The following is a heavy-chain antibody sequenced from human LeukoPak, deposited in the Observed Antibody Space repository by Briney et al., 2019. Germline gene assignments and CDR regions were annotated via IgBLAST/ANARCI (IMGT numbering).Heavy chain of an antibody. Sequence: PGGSLRLSCAASGLTFSSYWMSWVRQAPGKGLEWVANIKQDGSEKYYVDSVKGRFTISRDNAKNSLYLQMNSLRAEDTAVYYCARKVGAFDIWGQGTMVTVSS. D-gene: IGHD3-3*01. CDR2: IKQDGSEK. J-gene: IGHJ3*02. CDR3: ARKVGAFDI. CDR1: GLTFSSYW. V-gene: IGHV3-7*01.